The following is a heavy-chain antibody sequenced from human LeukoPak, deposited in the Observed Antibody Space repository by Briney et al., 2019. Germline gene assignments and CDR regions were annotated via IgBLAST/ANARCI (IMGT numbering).Heavy chain of an antibody. V-gene: IGHV4-38-2*01. J-gene: IGHJ4*02. CDR2: IYHSGST. Sequence: SETLSLTCAVSGYSISSGYYWGWIRQPPGKGLEWIGSIYHSGSTYYNPSLKSRVTISVDTSKNQFSLKLSSVTAAGTAVYYCASEGYCSGGSCLGSLGDWGQGTLVTVSS. CDR1: GYSISSGYY. CDR3: ASEGYCSGGSCLGSLGD. D-gene: IGHD2-15*01.